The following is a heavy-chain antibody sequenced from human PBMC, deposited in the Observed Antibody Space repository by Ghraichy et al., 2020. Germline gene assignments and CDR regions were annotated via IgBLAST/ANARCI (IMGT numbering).Heavy chain of an antibody. D-gene: IGHD6-19*01. Sequence: SETLSLTCNVSGGSIRSDYWSWIRQSPGKGLEWIGYIFYSGSGITNYNPSLKSRVTVSMDTSKNQVSLMLTSVTTVDTALYYCARSKYTDGWFYFDHWGRGTLVTVSS. CDR1: GGSIRSDY. V-gene: IGHV4-59*01. CDR2: IFYSGSGIT. J-gene: IGHJ4*01. CDR3: ARSKYTDGWFYFDH.